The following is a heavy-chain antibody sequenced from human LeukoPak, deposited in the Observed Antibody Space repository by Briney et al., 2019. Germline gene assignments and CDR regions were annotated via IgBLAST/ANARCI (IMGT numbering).Heavy chain of an antibody. Sequence: ASVKVSCKASGYTFTSYGISWVRQAPGQGLEWMGWISASNGNTNYAQKLQGRVTMTTDTSTSTAYMELRSLRSDDTAVYYCASRSSGWSPFDPWGQGTLVTVSS. CDR2: ISASNGNT. V-gene: IGHV1-18*01. J-gene: IGHJ5*02. CDR3: ASRSSGWSPFDP. D-gene: IGHD6-19*01. CDR1: GYTFTSYG.